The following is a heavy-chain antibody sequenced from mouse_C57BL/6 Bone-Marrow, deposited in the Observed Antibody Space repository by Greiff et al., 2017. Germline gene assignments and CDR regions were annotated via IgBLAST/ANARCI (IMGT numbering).Heavy chain of an antibody. V-gene: IGHV14-4*01. J-gene: IGHJ3*01. CDR2: IDPENGDT. Sequence: EVKVVESGAELVRPGASVKLSCTASGFNIKDDYMHWVKQRPEQGLEWIGWIDPENGDTEYASKFQGKATITADTSSNTAYLQLSSLTSEDTAVYYCTTPSYYGYAWFAYWGQGTLVTVSA. CDR3: TTPSYYGYAWFAY. CDR1: GFNIKDDY. D-gene: IGHD2-9*01.